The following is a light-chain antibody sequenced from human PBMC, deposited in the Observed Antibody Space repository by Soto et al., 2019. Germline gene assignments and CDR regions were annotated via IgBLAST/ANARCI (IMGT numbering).Light chain of an antibody. CDR3: QHYYRLPLT. CDR1: QRVLYSSDNKNY. V-gene: IGKV4-1*01. J-gene: IGKJ3*01. Sequence: DIVMTQSPESLAVSLGERATINCKSSQRVLYSSDNKNYLSWYQQKPGHPPKLLIYLASTRESGVADRFSGSGSGTDFTLTIRSLQDEDVAVYYCQHYYRLPLTFGPGTKVDVK. CDR2: LAS.